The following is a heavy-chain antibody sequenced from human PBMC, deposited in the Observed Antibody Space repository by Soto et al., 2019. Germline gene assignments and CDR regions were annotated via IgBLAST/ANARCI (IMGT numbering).Heavy chain of an antibody. Sequence: KVSCKASGGTFSSYAISWVRQAPGQGLEWMGGIIPIFGTANYAQKFQGRVTITADESTSTAYMELSSLRSEDTAVYYCASIVVPAADYYYYGMDVWGQGTTVTVSS. CDR3: ASIVVPAADYYYYGMDV. V-gene: IGHV1-69*01. CDR1: GGTFSSYA. D-gene: IGHD2-2*01. CDR2: IIPIFGTA. J-gene: IGHJ6*02.